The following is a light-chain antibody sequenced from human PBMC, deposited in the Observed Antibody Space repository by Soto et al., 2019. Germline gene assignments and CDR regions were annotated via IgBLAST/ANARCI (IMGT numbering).Light chain of an antibody. V-gene: IGKV3-15*01. CDR3: QQYNNWPPYT. J-gene: IGKJ2*01. CDR1: QSVSSY. Sequence: VLTQSPATLSLSPGERATLSCRASQSVSSYLAWYQQKPGQAPRLLIYGASTRATGIPARFSGSGSGTEFTLTISSLQSEDFGFYYCQQYNNWPPYTFGQGTKVDIK. CDR2: GAS.